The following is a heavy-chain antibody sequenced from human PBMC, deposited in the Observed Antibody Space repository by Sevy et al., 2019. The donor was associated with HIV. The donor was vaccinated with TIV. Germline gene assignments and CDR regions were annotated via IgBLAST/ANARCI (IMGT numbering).Heavy chain of an antibody. Sequence: GGSLSLSCTASEFTFSSHAVRWVRQAPGKGLEWVSAISGNGENTHYADSVRGRFTISRDNFKNTLYLQMNSLRAEDTALYYRARDGRGISAFDIWGQGTMVTVSS. CDR1: EFTFSSHA. V-gene: IGHV3-23*01. CDR2: ISGNGENT. D-gene: IGHD3-3*02. CDR3: ARDGRGISAFDI. J-gene: IGHJ3*02.